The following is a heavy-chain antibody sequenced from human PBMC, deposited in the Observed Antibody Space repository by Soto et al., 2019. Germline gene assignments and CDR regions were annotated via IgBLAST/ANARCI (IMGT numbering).Heavy chain of an antibody. CDR2: TSADNGDT. V-gene: IGHV1-18*04. J-gene: IGHJ4*02. CDR1: GYTFTHYG. Sequence: QVQLVQSGAEVKEPGASVKVSCKASGYTFTHYGFSWVRQAPGQGLEWLAWTSADNGDTNYAPKLQGRVTLSPDTSTGTAYSELRSLRSDDTAVYYCARDERGTCTSSICYYFDYWGQGTLVTVSS. CDR3: ARDERGTCTSSICYYFDY. D-gene: IGHD2-2*01.